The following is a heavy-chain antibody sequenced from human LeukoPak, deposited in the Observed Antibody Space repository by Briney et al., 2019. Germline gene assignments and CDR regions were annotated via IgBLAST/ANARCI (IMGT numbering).Heavy chain of an antibody. V-gene: IGHV4-39*07. D-gene: IGHD1-7*01. Sequence: SETLSLTCTVSGGSISSSSYYWDWIRQPPGKGLEWIGSIYHSGSTYYNPSLKSRVTISVDTSKNQFSLKLSSVTAADTAVYYCARDVLELRAFDIWGQGTMVTVSS. CDR3: ARDVLELRAFDI. CDR2: IYHSGST. CDR1: GGSISSSSYY. J-gene: IGHJ3*02.